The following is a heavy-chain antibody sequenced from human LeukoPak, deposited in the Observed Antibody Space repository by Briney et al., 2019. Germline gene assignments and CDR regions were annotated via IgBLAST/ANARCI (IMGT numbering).Heavy chain of an antibody. Sequence: SGGSLRLSCAASGFTFSSYAMHWVRQAPGKGLEWVSSISSDSSYIYYADAVHGRFTVSRDNAKYSLNLQMNSLRAEDTAVYYCVRGSYGAYDYWGQGSLVTVSS. V-gene: IGHV3-21*01. J-gene: IGHJ4*02. CDR3: VRGSYGAYDY. CDR1: GFTFSSYA. CDR2: ISSDSSYI. D-gene: IGHD4-17*01.